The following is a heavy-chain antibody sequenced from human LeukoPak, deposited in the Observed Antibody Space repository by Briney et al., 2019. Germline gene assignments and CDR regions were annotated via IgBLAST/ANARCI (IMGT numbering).Heavy chain of an antibody. Sequence: SVKVSCKASGGTFSSYAISWVRQAPGQGLEWMGGIIPIFGTANYAQKFQGRVTITTDESTSTAYMELSSLRSEDTAVYYCARDGEEVATITHFDYWGQGTLVTVSS. V-gene: IGHV1-69*05. CDR3: ARDGEEVATITHFDY. J-gene: IGHJ4*02. CDR1: GGTFSSYA. D-gene: IGHD5-24*01. CDR2: IIPIFGTA.